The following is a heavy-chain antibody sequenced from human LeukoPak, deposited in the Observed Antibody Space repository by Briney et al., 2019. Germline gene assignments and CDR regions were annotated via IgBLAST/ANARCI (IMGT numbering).Heavy chain of an antibody. J-gene: IGHJ4*02. D-gene: IGHD2-15*01. V-gene: IGHV3-7*01. CDR2: IKQDGSEK. CDR1: GFTFSSYW. Sequence: PGGSLRLSCAASGFTFSSYWMSWVRQAPGKGLEWVANIKQDGSEKYYMDSVKGRFTISRDNAKNSLYLQMNSLRAEDTAVYYCARAADCSGGSCYVGYWGQGTLVTVSS. CDR3: ARAADCSGGSCYVGY.